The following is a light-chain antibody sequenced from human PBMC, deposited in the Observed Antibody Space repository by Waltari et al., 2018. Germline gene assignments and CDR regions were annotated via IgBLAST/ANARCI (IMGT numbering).Light chain of an antibody. CDR3: HQYYTTPRT. J-gene: IGKJ1*01. CDR1: QSVLYSSNNKNY. CDR2: WAS. V-gene: IGKV4-1*01. Sequence: DIVMTQSPDSLAVSLGEGATISCKSSQSVLYSSNNKNYLAWYQHKPGPPPRLLLYWASTRASGAPDRFTGSGSGTDFTLTISSLQAEDVAVYYCHQYYTTPRTFGQGTKVEIK.